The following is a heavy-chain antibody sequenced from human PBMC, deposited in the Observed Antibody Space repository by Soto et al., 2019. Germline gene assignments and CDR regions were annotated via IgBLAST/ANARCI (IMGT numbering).Heavy chain of an antibody. Sequence: EVQLVESAGVVVQPGGSLRLSCAASGFSFHDNTIHWVRQPPGKGLEWVSLISWDGYITYYADSVKGRFTISRDSSKNSLYLQMNNLRTEDTALYYCAKTLIAAYFYGLDVWDQGTRVTVSS. V-gene: IGHV3-43*01. J-gene: IGHJ6*02. CDR1: GFSFHDNT. D-gene: IGHD6-13*01. CDR3: AKTLIAAYFYGLDV. CDR2: ISWDGYIT.